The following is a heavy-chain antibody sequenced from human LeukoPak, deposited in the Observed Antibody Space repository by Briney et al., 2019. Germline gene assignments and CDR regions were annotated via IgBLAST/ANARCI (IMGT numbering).Heavy chain of an antibody. Sequence: PGGSLRLSCAASGFTFSSYGMSWVRQAPGKGLEGVSSISGSGGTTYYADSVKGRFTISRDNSKNTLYLQMNSLRADDTAVYSCAKDPPTVMANAFHIWGQGTMVTVS. CDR2: ISGSGGTT. CDR3: AKDPPTVMANAFHI. J-gene: IGHJ3*02. V-gene: IGHV3-23*01. D-gene: IGHD5-18*01. CDR1: GFTFSSYG.